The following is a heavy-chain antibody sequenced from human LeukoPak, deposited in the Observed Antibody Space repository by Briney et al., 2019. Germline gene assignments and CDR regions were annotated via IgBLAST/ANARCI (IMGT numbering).Heavy chain of an antibody. Sequence: SETLSLTCTVSGGSISGYYWSWIRQPPGQGLEWIGYIYHSASSNYNPSLKSRVTMSVDTSKNQVSLKLSSVTAADTAVYYCARDMRIAAAGVSDGYYYYYYMDVWGKGTTVTVSS. V-gene: IGHV4-59*12. CDR3: ARDMRIAAAGVSDGYYYYYYMDV. D-gene: IGHD6-13*01. CDR2: IYHSASS. CDR1: GGSISGYY. J-gene: IGHJ6*03.